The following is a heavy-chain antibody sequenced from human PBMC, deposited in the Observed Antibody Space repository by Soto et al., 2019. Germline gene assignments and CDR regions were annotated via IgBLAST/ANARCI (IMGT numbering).Heavy chain of an antibody. J-gene: IGHJ3*02. Sequence: QVQLVESGGGVVQPGRSLRLSCAASGFTFSSYGMHWVRQAQGKGLEWVAVISYDGSNKYYADSVKGRFTISRDNSKNTLYLQMNSLRAEDTAVYYCAKDEAGYCTNGVCYWDAFDIWGQGTMVTVSS. V-gene: IGHV3-30*18. D-gene: IGHD2-8*01. CDR3: AKDEAGYCTNGVCYWDAFDI. CDR1: GFTFSSYG. CDR2: ISYDGSNK.